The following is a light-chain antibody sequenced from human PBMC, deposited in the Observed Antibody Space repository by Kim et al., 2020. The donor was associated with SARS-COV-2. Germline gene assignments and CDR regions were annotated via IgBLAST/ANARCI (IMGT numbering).Light chain of an antibody. CDR1: KLGNKY. CDR2: KDD. J-gene: IGLJ3*02. V-gene: IGLV3-1*01. CDR3: QTWDYKSAW. Sequence: SYELTQPPSVSVSPGLTASISCTGDKLGNKYVSWYQQKSGQSPILVIYKDDNRPSGIPERFSGFTSGDTATLTISGTQPMDEADYYCQTWDYKSAWFGGG.